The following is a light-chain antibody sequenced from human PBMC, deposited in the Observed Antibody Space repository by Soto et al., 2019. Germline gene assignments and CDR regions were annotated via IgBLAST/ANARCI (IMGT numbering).Light chain of an antibody. CDR2: GAS. CDR3: QQYNNWPQT. J-gene: IGKJ1*01. Sequence: EIVMTQSPATLSVSPGERATLFCRASQSVSSSLAWYQQRPGQAPRLLIYGASTRATGIPARFSGSGSGTDFTLTISSLEAEDFAVYYCQQYNNWPQTFGQGTKVDIK. CDR1: QSVSSS. V-gene: IGKV3D-15*01.